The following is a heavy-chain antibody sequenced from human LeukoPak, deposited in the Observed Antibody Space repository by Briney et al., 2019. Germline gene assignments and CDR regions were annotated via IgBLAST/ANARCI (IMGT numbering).Heavy chain of an antibody. D-gene: IGHD3-3*01. CDR1: GFTLSSYG. V-gene: IGHV3-30*18. J-gene: IGHJ4*02. CDR2: ISYDGSNK. CDR3: AKDLYDFWSGYDRS. Sequence: GGSLRLSCAASGFTLSSYGMHWVRQAPGKGLEWVAVISYDGSNKYYADSVKGRFTISRDNSKNTLYLQMNSLRAEDTAVYYCAKDLYDFWSGYDRSWGQGTLVTVSS.